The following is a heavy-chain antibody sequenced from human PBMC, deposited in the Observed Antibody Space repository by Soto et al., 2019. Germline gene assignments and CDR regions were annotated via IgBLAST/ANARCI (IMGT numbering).Heavy chain of an antibody. J-gene: IGHJ1*01. Sequence: VSLRLSCAASGFTLSTYWMHWVRQAPGKGLVWVSRISIDGSTTTYADSVEGRFTISRDNAKNTLYLQLNSLRAEDTAVYYCARQGSHQYFQHWGQGTLVTVSS. CDR2: ISIDGSTT. V-gene: IGHV3-74*01. CDR3: ARQGSHQYFQH. CDR1: GFTLSTYW.